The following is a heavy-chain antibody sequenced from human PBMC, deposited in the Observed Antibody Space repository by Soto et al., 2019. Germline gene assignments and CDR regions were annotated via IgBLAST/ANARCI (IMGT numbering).Heavy chain of an antibody. CDR1: GASISGFY. V-gene: IGHV4-4*07. CDR2: IYATGTT. CDR3: VRDGTKTLRDWFDP. J-gene: IGHJ5*02. D-gene: IGHD1-1*01. Sequence: PSETLSLTCTVSGASISGFYWSWIRKSAGKGLEWIGRIYATGTTDCNPSLKSRVMMSVDTSKKQFSLKLRSVTAADTAVYYCVRDGTKTLRDWFDPWGQGISVTV.